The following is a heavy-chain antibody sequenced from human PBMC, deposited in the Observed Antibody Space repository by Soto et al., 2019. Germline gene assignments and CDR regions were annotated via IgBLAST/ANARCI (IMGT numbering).Heavy chain of an antibody. V-gene: IGHV3-74*01. CDR3: ARLGFVGEGDF. CDR1: WFTCSRYV. Sequence: LSHSSATSWFTCSRYVILWIRQAPGEGLVWVSRISGDGVHTDYAESVKGRFTVSRDIAKSTGYLQMNNLRAEDTAIYYCARLGFVGEGDFWGQGILVTV. CDR2: ISGDGVHT. J-gene: IGHJ4*02. D-gene: IGHD3-16*01.